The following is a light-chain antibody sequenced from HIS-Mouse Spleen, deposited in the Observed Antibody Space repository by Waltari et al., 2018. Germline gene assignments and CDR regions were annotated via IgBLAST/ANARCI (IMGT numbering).Light chain of an antibody. CDR3: YSTDSSGNHRV. V-gene: IGLV3-10*01. Sequence: SYELTQPPSASVSPGQTARITCSGDALPNKYAYLYQQKSGQAPVLVIYEDSKRPSGTPERFSGSSSGTMATLTISGAQVEDEADYYCYSTDSSGNHRVFGGGTKLTVL. J-gene: IGLJ2*01. CDR2: EDS. CDR1: ALPNKY.